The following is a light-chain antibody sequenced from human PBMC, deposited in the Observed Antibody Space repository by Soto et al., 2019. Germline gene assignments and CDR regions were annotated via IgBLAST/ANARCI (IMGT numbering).Light chain of an antibody. J-gene: IGLJ2*01. V-gene: IGLV1-40*01. CDR2: GNS. CDR3: QSYDSSLSAYVV. Sequence: QLVLTQPPSVSGAPGQRVTISCTGRSSNIGAGYDVHWYQQLPGTAPKLLIYGNSNRPSGVPDRFSGSKSGTSASLAITGLQAEDEADYYCQSYDSSLSAYVVFGGGTKVTVL. CDR1: SSNIGAGYD.